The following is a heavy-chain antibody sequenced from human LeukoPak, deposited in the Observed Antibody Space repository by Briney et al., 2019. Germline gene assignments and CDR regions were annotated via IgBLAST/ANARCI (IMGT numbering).Heavy chain of an antibody. CDR1: GFTFRSYS. D-gene: IGHD2-2*01. J-gene: IGHJ4*02. V-gene: IGHV3-7*01. CDR2: MNEYGSDI. Sequence: PGGSLRLSCAASGFTFRSYSMSWVRQAPGKGLEWVAKMNEYGSDIFYVDSVKGRFTISRDNAKNSLYLQMDSLRAEDTAVYYCARPRGCSSNRCNNFDYWGQGALVTVSS. CDR3: ARPRGCSSNRCNNFDY.